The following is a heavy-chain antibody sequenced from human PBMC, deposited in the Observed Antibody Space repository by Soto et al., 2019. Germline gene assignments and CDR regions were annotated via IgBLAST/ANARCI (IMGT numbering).Heavy chain of an antibody. CDR3: ARDDALRFSGV. D-gene: IGHD3-3*01. CDR2: IKQDGSEK. Sequence: QLVESGGGLVQPGGSLRLSCAASGFTFSSYWMSWVRQAPGKGLEWVANIKQDGSEKYYVDSVKGRFTISRDNAKNSLYLQMNSLRTEDTAVYYCARDDALRFSGVWGKGTTVTVSS. V-gene: IGHV3-7*01. J-gene: IGHJ6*04. CDR1: GFTFSSYW.